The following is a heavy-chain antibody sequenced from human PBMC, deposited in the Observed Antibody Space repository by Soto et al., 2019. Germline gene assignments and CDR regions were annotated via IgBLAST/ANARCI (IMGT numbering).Heavy chain of an antibody. D-gene: IGHD2-21*01. CDR1: GFTFTGYS. J-gene: IGHJ4*02. Sequence: QVQLMESGGGVVQPGGSVRLSYATSGFTFTGYSMHWFRQAPGKGLEWVAVTSSDGGTKFYADSVKGRFTVSRDNSRKTLFLEMNSLRPEDTGIYYCAREVVLTEWYFDNWGQGILVTVSS. CDR3: AREVVLTEWYFDN. V-gene: IGHV3-30-3*01. CDR2: TSSDGGTK.